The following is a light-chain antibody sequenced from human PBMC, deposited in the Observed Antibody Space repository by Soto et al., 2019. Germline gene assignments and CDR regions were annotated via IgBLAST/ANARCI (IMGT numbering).Light chain of an antibody. J-gene: IGKJ1*01. CDR2: GAS. CDR1: QRVSSD. CDR3: QQYKNLPPT. Sequence: EIVMTQSPATLSVSPGERATLSCRASQRVSSDLAWYQQKPGQAPRLLIYGASTRATGIPTRFSGSGSRTEFTLTISSLQSEDFAVYYCQQYKNLPPTFGQGTKVEIK. V-gene: IGKV3-15*01.